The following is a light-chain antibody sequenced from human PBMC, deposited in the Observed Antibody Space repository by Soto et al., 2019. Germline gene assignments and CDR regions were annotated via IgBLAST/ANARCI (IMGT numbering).Light chain of an antibody. CDR3: QQYNNWWT. CDR2: GAS. CDR1: RSVNSN. Sequence: VMTQFPATLSVSQGEKAPLSCGASRSVNSNLAWYRQKPGQPPRLLISGASTRATGIPARFSGSGSETEFTLTISSLQSEDFAVYYCQQYNNWWTFGQGTKVEMK. V-gene: IGKV3-15*01. J-gene: IGKJ1*01.